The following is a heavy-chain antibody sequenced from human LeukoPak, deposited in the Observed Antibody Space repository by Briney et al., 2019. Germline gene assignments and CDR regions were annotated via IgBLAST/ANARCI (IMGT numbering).Heavy chain of an antibody. CDR2: ISGSGGST. CDR1: GFTFSSYA. D-gene: IGHD3-10*01. V-gene: IGHV3-23*01. J-gene: IGHJ4*02. CDR3: AKAGTYMVRGVIMDY. Sequence: PGGSLRLSCAASGFTFSSYAMSWVRQAPGEGLEWVSAISGSGGSTYYADSVKGRFTISRDNSKNTLYLQMNSLRAEDTAVYYRAKAGTYMVRGVIMDYWGQGTLVTVSS.